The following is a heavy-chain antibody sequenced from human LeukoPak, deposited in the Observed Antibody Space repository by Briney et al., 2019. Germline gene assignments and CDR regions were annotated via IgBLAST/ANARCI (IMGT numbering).Heavy chain of an antibody. CDR3: ASGEDMRFAEWELLKWVY. V-gene: IGHV4-59*01. CDR1: GGSISSYY. J-gene: IGHJ4*02. CDR2: IYYSGST. Sequence: SENLSLTCTVSGGSISSYYWSWIRQPPGKGLEWIGYIYYSGSTNYNPSLKSRVTISVDTSKNQFSLKLSSVTAADTAVYYCASGEDMRFAEWELLKWVYWGQGTLVTVSS. D-gene: IGHD1-26*01.